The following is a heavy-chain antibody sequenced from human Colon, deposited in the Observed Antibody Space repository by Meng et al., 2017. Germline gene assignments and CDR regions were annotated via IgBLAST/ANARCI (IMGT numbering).Heavy chain of an antibody. V-gene: IGHV4-30-4*01. D-gene: IGHD2-2*01. CDR2: IHSSGNT. CDR1: GGSINSADYY. Sequence: QVQLQESGPGVVKPSQTLHLTCTISGGSINSADYYWNWIRQSPGKGLEWLGYIHSSGNTYYTPSLKSRLTMSLDTSKNQFSLRLTSVTAADTAVYYCARNPVIPDARTFDFWGQGALVTVSS. CDR3: ARNPVIPDARTFDF. J-gene: IGHJ4*02.